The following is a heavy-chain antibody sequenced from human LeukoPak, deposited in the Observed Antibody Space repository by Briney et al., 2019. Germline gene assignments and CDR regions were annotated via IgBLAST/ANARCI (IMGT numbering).Heavy chain of an antibody. CDR3: ARGLYGDYVLSWFDP. J-gene: IGHJ5*02. CDR2: IYYSGST. D-gene: IGHD4-17*01. Sequence: SETLSLTCTASGGSISSGGYYWSWIRQHPGKGLEWIGYIYYSGSTYYNPSLKSRVTISVDTSKNQFSLKLSSVTAADTAVYYCARGLYGDYVLSWFDPWGQGTLVTVSS. V-gene: IGHV4-31*03. CDR1: GGSISSGGYY.